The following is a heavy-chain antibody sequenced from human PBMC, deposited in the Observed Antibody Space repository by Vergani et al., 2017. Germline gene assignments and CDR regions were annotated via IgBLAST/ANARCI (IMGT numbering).Heavy chain of an antibody. V-gene: IGHV3-23*01. CDR3: AKDGPSLTRDANTFDY. Sequence: EVQLLESGGGLVQPGGSLRLSCAASGFTFSSYAMSWVRQAPGKGLEWVSAISGSGGSTYYADTVKGRFTISRDNSKNTLYLQMNSLRAEDTAVYYCAKDGPSLTRDANTFDYWGQGTLVTVSS. J-gene: IGHJ4*02. D-gene: IGHD7-27*01. CDR1: GFTFSSYA. CDR2: ISGSGGST.